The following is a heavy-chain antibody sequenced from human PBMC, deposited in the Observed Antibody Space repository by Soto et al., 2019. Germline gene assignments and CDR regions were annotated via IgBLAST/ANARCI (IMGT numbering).Heavy chain of an antibody. CDR2: IYPGDSDT. Sequence: GESLKISCKGSGYSFTSYWIGWVRQMPGKGLEWMGIIYPGDSDTRYSPSFQGQVTISADKSISTAYLQWSSLKASDTAMSYCARSHRRIQLWSKRYYYGMDVWGQGTTVTVSS. CDR3: ARSHRRIQLWSKRYYYGMDV. D-gene: IGHD5-18*01. V-gene: IGHV5-51*01. CDR1: GYSFTSYW. J-gene: IGHJ6*02.